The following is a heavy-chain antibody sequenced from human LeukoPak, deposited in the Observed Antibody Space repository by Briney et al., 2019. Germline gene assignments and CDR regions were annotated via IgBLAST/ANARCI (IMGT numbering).Heavy chain of an antibody. Sequence: PSETLSLTCTVSGGSISSGSYYWSWIRQPAGKGLEWIGRIYTIGSTYYNPSLKSRVTIAVETSKNQFSLKLSSVTAADKAVYYCARSCRILDIVATIRARLGGNGFDIWGQGTMVTVSS. J-gene: IGHJ3*02. V-gene: IGHV4-61*02. D-gene: IGHD5-12*01. CDR3: ARSCRILDIVATIRARLGGNGFDI. CDR2: IYTIGST. CDR1: GGSISSGSYY.